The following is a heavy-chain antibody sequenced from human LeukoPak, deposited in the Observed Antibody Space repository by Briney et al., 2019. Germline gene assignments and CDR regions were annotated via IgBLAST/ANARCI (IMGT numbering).Heavy chain of an antibody. J-gene: IGHJ1*01. V-gene: IGHV3-30*18. CDR3: TKGPSGIAVAGSPKYFQH. CDR1: GFTFSSYA. D-gene: IGHD6-19*01. Sequence: GGSLRLSCAASGFTFSSYAMSWVRQAPGKGLEWVAVISYDGSNKYYADSVKGRFTISRDNSKNTLYLQMNSLRAEDTALYYCTKGPSGIAVAGSPKYFQHWGQGTLVTVSS. CDR2: ISYDGSNK.